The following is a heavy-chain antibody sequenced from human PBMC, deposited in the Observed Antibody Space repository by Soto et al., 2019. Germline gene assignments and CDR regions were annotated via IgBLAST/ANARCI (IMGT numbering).Heavy chain of an antibody. CDR3: ARTVLPYRYGIYYFDS. D-gene: IGHD5-18*01. Sequence: QVTLKESGPVLVKPTETLTLTCTVSGFLLSNRKMGVSWVRQPPGKALEWLAHIFSNDEKSYSTSLKSRLTISKDTSKSQVVLSMTNMDPVDTATYYCARTVLPYRYGIYYFDSWGQGTLVTVSS. J-gene: IGHJ4*02. CDR2: IFSNDEK. V-gene: IGHV2-26*01. CDR1: GFLLSNRKMG.